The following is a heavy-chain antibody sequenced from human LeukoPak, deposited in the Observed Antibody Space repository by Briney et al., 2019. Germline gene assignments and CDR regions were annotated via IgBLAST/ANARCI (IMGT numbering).Heavy chain of an antibody. CDR3: STDAGYDSRWYNY. D-gene: IGHD6-13*01. J-gene: IGHJ4*02. CDR1: GFTFSAAY. Sequence: PGGALRLSCTASGFTFSAAYMIWVRQAPGKGLEWVGRIKSNSAGCTTDYASPVKGRFIISRDDSKTTVYLQMNSLKTEDTAVYYCSTDAGYDSRWYNYWGQGTLVTVSS. CDR2: IKSNSAGCTT. V-gene: IGHV3-15*01.